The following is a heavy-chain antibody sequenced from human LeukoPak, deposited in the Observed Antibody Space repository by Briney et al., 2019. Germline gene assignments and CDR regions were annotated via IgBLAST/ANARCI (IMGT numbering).Heavy chain of an antibody. Sequence: GGSLRLSCVASGFIFRNYWMSWVRQAPGKGLEWVANINHDGGDKNYVDSVKGRFTISRDNAKSSLYLQMNSLRVEDTAVYYCAITGGPTVTAFDLWGQGILVTLSS. CDR3: AITGGPTVTAFDL. J-gene: IGHJ4*02. CDR2: INHDGGDK. D-gene: IGHD4-17*01. V-gene: IGHV3-7*02. CDR1: GFIFRNYW.